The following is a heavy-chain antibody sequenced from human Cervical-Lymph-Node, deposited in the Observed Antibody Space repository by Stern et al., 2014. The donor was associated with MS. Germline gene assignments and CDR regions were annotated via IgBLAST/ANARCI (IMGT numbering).Heavy chain of an antibody. D-gene: IGHD2-21*02. V-gene: IGHV3-48*02. Sequence: EVQLVQSGGGLVQPGGSLRLSCAASGFTFSSYSMNWVRQAPGKGLEWVSYISSSSSTIYYADSVKGRFTISRDNAKNSLYLQMNSLRDEDTAVYYCARDGAYCGGDCYFFRSDWFDPWGQGTLVTVSS. J-gene: IGHJ5*02. CDR1: GFTFSSYS. CDR3: ARDGAYCGGDCYFFRSDWFDP. CDR2: ISSSSSTI.